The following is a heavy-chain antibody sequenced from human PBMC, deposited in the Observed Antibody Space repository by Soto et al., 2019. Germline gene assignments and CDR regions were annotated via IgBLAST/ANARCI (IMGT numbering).Heavy chain of an antibody. CDR2: IYWDGDE. CDR3: AHKGGRGAGLDV. Sequence: SGPTLVNPTQTVTLTCTFSGFSVSTSGVGVAWIRQPPGKALEWLALIYWDGDERYSPFLQSRVTITKDTSKNQVVLTMTNMDPVDTATYYCAHKGGRGAGLDVWGQGTTVTVSS. J-gene: IGHJ6*02. V-gene: IGHV2-5*02. CDR1: GFSVSTSGVG. D-gene: IGHD2-15*01.